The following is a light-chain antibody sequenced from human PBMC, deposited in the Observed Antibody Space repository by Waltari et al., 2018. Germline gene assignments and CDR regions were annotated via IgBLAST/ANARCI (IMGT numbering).Light chain of an antibody. CDR3: QQSFSSPWT. Sequence: DIQMTQSPSSLSASVGDTVTVTSRASQNIRTHLNWYQQKPATAPKLLIYAASTLHRGVPSRFSASASGTDFTLTVTNLQPDDFAVYFCQQSFSSPWTFGQGTRV. V-gene: IGKV1-39*01. CDR2: AAS. CDR1: QNIRTH. J-gene: IGKJ1*01.